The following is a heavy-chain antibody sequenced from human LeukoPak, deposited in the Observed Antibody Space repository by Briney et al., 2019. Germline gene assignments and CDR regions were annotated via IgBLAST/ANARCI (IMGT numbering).Heavy chain of an antibody. CDR1: GGSISSSSYY. Sequence: PSETLSLTCTVSGGSISSSSYYWGWIRQPPGKGLEWIGSIYYSGSTYYNPSLKSRVTISVDTSKNQFSLKLSSVTAADTAVYYCSGCTKGNWFDPWGQGTLVTVSS. CDR2: IYYSGST. CDR3: SGCTKGNWFDP. J-gene: IGHJ5*02. D-gene: IGHD6-19*01. V-gene: IGHV4-39*07.